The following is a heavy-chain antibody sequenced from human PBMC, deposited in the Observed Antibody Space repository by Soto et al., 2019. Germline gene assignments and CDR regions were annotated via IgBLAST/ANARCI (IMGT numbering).Heavy chain of an antibody. CDR2: ISYDGSNK. J-gene: IGHJ6*02. V-gene: IGHV3-30*09. CDR1: GFTFSSYA. D-gene: IGHD1-26*01. CDR3: AGRGLPHGMDV. Sequence: QVQVVESGGGVVQPGRSLRLSCAASGFTFSSYAMHWVRQAPGKGLEWVALISYDGSNKYYADSVKGRFAISRDNSKNAPYLQRNSLGAEDTVVYYCAGRGLPHGMDVWGQGTTVTVPS.